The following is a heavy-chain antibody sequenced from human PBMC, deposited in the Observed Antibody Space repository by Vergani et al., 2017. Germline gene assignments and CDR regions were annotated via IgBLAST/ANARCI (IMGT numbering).Heavy chain of an antibody. D-gene: IGHD6-6*01. CDR1: GYTFTSYY. CDR2: INPSGGST. CDR3: AXDAIEYSSSSETRDYYYYYYMDV. V-gene: IGHV1-46*03. J-gene: IGHJ6*03. Sequence: QVQLVQSGAEVKKPGASVKVSCKASGYTFTSYYMHWVRQAPGQGLEWMGIINPSGGSTSYAQKFQGRVTMTRDTSTSTVYMELSSLRSEDTAVYYCAXDAIEYSSSSETRDYYYYYYMDVWGKGTTVTVSS.